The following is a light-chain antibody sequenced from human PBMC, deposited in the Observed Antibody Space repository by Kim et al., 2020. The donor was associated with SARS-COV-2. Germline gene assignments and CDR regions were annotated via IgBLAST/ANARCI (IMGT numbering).Light chain of an antibody. V-gene: IGKV3-20*01. CDR2: GAS. CDR3: QQYGSSPPG. CDR1: QSVSSSY. J-gene: IGKJ2*03. Sequence: EIVLTQSPGTLSLSPGERATLSCRASQSVSSSYLAWYQQKPGQAPRLLIYGASSRATGIPDRFSGSGSGTDFTLTISRLEPEDFAVYYCQQYGSSPPGFGQGTKLEI.